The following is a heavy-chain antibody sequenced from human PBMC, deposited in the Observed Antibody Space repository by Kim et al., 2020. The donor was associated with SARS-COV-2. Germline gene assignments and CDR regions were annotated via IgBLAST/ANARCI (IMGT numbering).Heavy chain of an antibody. CDR1: GASISRGPYF. V-gene: IGHV4-39*01. CDR2: IYKSGST. J-gene: IGHJ5*01. CDR3: LRCCGGDGWKSLDS. D-gene: IGHD2-21*01. Sequence: SETLSLTCSVSGASISRGPYFWAWIRQPPGKGLEWIGSIYKSGSTYYNPSLKSRVTMSVDTSKNQFSLKVNSVTAADTASYYCLRCCGGDGWKSLDSWG.